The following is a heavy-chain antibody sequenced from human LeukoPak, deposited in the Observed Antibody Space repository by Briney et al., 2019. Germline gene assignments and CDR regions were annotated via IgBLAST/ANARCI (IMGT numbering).Heavy chain of an antibody. CDR2: IYYSGST. J-gene: IGHJ5*02. V-gene: IGHV4-59*01. D-gene: IGHD4-23*01. Sequence: SETLSLTCTVSGGSISSYYWSWIRQPPGKGLEWIGYIYYSGSTNYNPSLKSRVTISVDTSKNQFSLKLSSVTAADTAVYYCAAGYGGNSGVWFGPWGQGTLVTVSS. CDR1: GGSISSYY. CDR3: AAGYGGNSGVWFGP.